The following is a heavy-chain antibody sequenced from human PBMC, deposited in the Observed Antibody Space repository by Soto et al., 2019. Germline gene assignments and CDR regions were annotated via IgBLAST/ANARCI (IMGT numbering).Heavy chain of an antibody. Sequence: HPGGSLRLSCAASGFTFSRYGMTWVRQAPGKGLEWVSFSSATGAGTYYADSVKGRFTISRDNSKNTLYLQMTSLRADDTAVYYCAKDRRAGGNYGFYSDFWGQGALVTVSS. D-gene: IGHD1-7*01. J-gene: IGHJ4*02. CDR1: GFTFSRYG. CDR2: SSATGAGT. V-gene: IGHV3-23*01. CDR3: AKDRRAGGNYGFYSDF.